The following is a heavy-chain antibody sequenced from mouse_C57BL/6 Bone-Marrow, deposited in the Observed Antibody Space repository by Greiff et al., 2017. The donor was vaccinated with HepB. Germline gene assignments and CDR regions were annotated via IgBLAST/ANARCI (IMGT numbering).Heavy chain of an antibody. CDR1: GYTFTSYD. Sequence: QVQLQQSGPELVKPGASVKLSCKASGYTFTSYDINWVKQRPGQGLEWIGWIYPRDGSTKYNEKFKGKATLTVDTSSSTAYMELHSLTSEDSAVYFCARRVIYGNSYAMDYWGQGTSVTVSS. V-gene: IGHV1-85*01. J-gene: IGHJ4*01. CDR2: IYPRDGST. D-gene: IGHD2-1*01. CDR3: ARRVIYGNSYAMDY.